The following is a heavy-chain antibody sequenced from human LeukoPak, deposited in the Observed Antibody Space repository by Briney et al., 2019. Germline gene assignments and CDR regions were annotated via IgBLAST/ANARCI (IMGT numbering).Heavy chain of an antibody. CDR2: TYHSGST. CDR1: GGSISSSNW. Sequence: SGTLSLTCAVSGGSISSSNWWSWVRQPPGKGLEWIGETYHSGSTNYNPSLKSRVTISVDKSKNQFSLKLSSVTAADTAVYYCASAYYYGSGRDLSNDAFDIWGQGTMVTVFS. V-gene: IGHV4-4*02. J-gene: IGHJ3*02. CDR3: ASAYYYGSGRDLSNDAFDI. D-gene: IGHD3-10*01.